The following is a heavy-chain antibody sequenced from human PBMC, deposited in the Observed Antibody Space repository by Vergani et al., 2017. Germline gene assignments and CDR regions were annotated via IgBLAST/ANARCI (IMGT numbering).Heavy chain of an antibody. CDR1: GGTFSSYA. CDR2: IIPIFGTA. Sequence: QVQLVQSGAEVKKPGSSVKVSCKASGGTFSSYAISWVRQAPGQGLEWMGGIIPIFGTANYAQKFQGRVTITADESTSTAYMELSSLRSEDTAVYYCARQNSGEHVLLWFGELSGWFDPWGQGTLVTVSS. D-gene: IGHD3-10*01. CDR3: ARQNSGEHVLLWFGELSGWFDP. V-gene: IGHV1-69*13. J-gene: IGHJ5*02.